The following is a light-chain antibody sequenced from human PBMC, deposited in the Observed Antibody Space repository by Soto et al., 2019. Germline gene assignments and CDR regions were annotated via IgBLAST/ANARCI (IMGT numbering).Light chain of an antibody. J-gene: IGLJ1*01. Sequence: QSALTQPPPASGSPGQSVTISCTGTSSDVGGYNYVSWYQQHPGKAPKLIIYEVSKRPSGVPDRFSGSKSGNTASLTVSGLHAEDEADYYCSSYAGSNIYVFGTGTKVTVL. V-gene: IGLV2-8*01. CDR2: EVS. CDR1: SSDVGGYNY. CDR3: SSYAGSNIYV.